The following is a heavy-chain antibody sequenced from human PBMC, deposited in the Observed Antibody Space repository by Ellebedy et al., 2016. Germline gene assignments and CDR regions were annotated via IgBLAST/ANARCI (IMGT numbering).Heavy chain of an antibody. D-gene: IGHD5-18*01. V-gene: IGHV5-51*01. Sequence: GESLKISCKGSGYSFTSYWIGWVRQMPGKGLEWMGIIYPGDSDTRYSPSFQGQVTISAGKSISTAYLQWSSLKASDTAMYYCARAGYSYGQPYYYYGMDVWGQGTTVTVSS. J-gene: IGHJ6*02. CDR3: ARAGYSYGQPYYYYGMDV. CDR1: GYSFTSYW. CDR2: IYPGDSDT.